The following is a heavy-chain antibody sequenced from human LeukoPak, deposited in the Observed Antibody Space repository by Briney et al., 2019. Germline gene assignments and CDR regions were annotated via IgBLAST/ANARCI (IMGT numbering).Heavy chain of an antibody. J-gene: IGHJ4*02. CDR1: GYTFTNCP. CDR2: INTNTGNP. D-gene: IGHD3-3*01. Sequence: ASVKVSCKASGYTFTNCPMNWVRQAPGQGLEWMGWINTNTGNPTYAQGFTGRFVFSLDTSVSTAYLQISSLKAEDTAVYYCARDYDFWSGYYPYYFDYWGQGTLVTVSS. CDR3: ARDYDFWSGYYPYYFDY. V-gene: IGHV7-4-1*02.